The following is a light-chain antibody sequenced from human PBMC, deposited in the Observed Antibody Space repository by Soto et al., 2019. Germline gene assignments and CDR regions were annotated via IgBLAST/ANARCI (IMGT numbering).Light chain of an antibody. Sequence: EIVVTQSPATLSVSPGERATLSRRTSQSVSSHVAWYQQKPGQAPRLLIHGASTRATAIPARFSGSGSGTDFTLTISSLEPEDLAVYYCQQRSNWPRTFGQGTKVDIK. CDR1: QSVSSH. CDR2: GAS. V-gene: IGKV3-15*01. CDR3: QQRSNWPRT. J-gene: IGKJ1*01.